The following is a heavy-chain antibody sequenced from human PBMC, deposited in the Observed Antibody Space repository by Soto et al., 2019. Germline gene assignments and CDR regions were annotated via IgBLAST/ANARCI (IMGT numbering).Heavy chain of an antibody. D-gene: IGHD3-10*01. J-gene: IGHJ4*02. Sequence: GPGPTLVNPTQTLTLTCTFSGFSLSTSGVGAGWIRQPPGNALEWLALIYWDDDKRYSPSLKSRLTITKDTSKNQVVLTMTNMDPVDTATYYCAHLRAAMVRGVIIGYFDYWGQGTLVTVSS. V-gene: IGHV2-5*02. CDR3: AHLRAAMVRGVIIGYFDY. CDR1: GFSLSTSGVG. CDR2: IYWDDDK.